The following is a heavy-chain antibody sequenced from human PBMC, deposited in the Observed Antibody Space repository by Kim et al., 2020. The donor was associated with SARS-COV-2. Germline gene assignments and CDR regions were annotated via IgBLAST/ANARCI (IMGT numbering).Heavy chain of an antibody. CDR3: ARGEWSYGSGNT. J-gene: IGHJ5*02. CDR2: T. Sequence: TEYVDSVKGRFTSARDNAENSLYLQLNSLRVEDTGIYYCARGEWSYGSGNTWGQGTLVTVSS. D-gene: IGHD3-10*01. V-gene: IGHV3-7*01.